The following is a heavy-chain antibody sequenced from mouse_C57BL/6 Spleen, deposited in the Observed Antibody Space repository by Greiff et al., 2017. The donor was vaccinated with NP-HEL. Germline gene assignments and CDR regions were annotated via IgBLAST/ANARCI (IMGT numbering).Heavy chain of an antibody. CDR2: IYPGSGNT. D-gene: IGHD1-1*01. J-gene: IGHJ4*01. Sequence: VQLQQSGAELVRPGASVKLSCKASGYTFTDYYINWVKQRPGQGLEWIARIYPGSGNTYYNEKFKGKATLTAEISSSTAYMQLSSLTSEDSAVYFCARSYGSSYVPYYYAMDYWGQGTSVTVSS. CDR3: ARSYGSSYVPYYYAMDY. V-gene: IGHV1-76*01. CDR1: GYTFTDYY.